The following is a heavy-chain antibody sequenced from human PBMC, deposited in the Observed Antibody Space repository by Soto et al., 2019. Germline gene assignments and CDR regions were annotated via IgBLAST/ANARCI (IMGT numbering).Heavy chain of an antibody. CDR3: ARDLRQGASGATVYGMDV. CDR2: VSHDGRKT. V-gene: IGHV3-30*03. CDR1: GFIFSNNG. Sequence: QVQLVESGGGEVQPGTSLRLSCIASGFIFSNNGMHWVRQAPGKGLEWVALVSHDGRKTFYADSVKGRLTIYRDNSKNNVYLHMNHLRPEDTAVYRCARDLRQGASGATVYGMDVWGQGTTVTVSS. J-gene: IGHJ6*02. D-gene: IGHD7-27*01.